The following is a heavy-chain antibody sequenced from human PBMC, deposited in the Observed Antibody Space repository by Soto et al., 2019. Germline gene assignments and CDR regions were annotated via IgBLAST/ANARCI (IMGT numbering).Heavy chain of an antibody. J-gene: IGHJ6*02. CDR2: IYASETT. V-gene: IGHV4-4*07. CDR3: ARGRSNRYYYGLDV. CDR1: GGSISRFY. Sequence: PSETLSLTCTVSGGSISRFYWSWIRQPAGKGLEWIGRIYASETTRYNPSLMNRVTMSVDASRNQFSLRLTSVTAADTAVYYCARGRSNRYYYGLDVWGQGTTVTVSS.